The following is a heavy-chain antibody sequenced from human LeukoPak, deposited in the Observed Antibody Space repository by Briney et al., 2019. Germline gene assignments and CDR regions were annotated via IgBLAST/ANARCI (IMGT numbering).Heavy chain of an antibody. J-gene: IGHJ4*02. CDR1: GGSISSGGYY. D-gene: IGHD6-13*01. Sequence: SQTLSLTCTVSGGSISSGGYYWSWIRQPPGKGLEWIGYIYHSGSTYYNPSLKSRVTISVDRSKNQFSLKLSSVTAADTAVYYCARDGIAAGTTFDYWGQGTLVTVSS. CDR3: ARDGIAAGTTFDY. CDR2: IYHSGST. V-gene: IGHV4-30-2*01.